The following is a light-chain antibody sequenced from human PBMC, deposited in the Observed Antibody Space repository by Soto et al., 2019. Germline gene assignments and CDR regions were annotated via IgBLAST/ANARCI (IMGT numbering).Light chain of an antibody. CDR3: QQYGSSPPFT. CDR2: GSS. J-gene: IGKJ2*01. V-gene: IGKV3-20*01. CDR1: QSVSSNY. Sequence: EIVLTQSPGTLSLSPGERATLSCRPSQSVSSNYLAWYQQKPGQAPRLLIYGSSSRATGIPDRFSGGGSGTDFTLTISRLEPEDFAVYFCQQYGSSPPFTFGQGTKVEIK.